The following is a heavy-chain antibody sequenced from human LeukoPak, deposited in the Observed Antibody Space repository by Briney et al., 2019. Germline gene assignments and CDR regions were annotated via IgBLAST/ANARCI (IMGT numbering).Heavy chain of an antibody. Sequence: PSETLSLTCAVSNGSVRSTDYYWSWVRQPPGKGLEWIGYIYYSGNTYYNPSLKSRLTMSEDTSKNQFSLKLNSVTAADTAVYYCARAQHDYGDYPHDAWGQGTLVTVSS. CDR1: NGSVRSTDYY. CDR3: ARAQHDYGDYPHDA. V-gene: IGHV4-30-4*01. D-gene: IGHD4-17*01. J-gene: IGHJ5*02. CDR2: IYYSGNT.